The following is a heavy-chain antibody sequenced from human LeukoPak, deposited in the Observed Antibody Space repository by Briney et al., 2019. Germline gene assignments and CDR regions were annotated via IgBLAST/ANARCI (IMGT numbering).Heavy chain of an antibody. D-gene: IGHD5-18*01. CDR3: ARLGEDSYGYQTDFDY. J-gene: IGHJ4*02. CDR1: GFTFSDYF. V-gene: IGHV3-30*03. CDR2: TSYDGTKN. Sequence: PGGSLRLSCAASGFTFSDYFMSWIRQAPGKGLDWVAFTSYDGTKNYYADSVKGRFTIYRDNSKNTLFLQMNSLRPEDTAVYYCARLGEDSYGYQTDFDYWGQGTLVTVSS.